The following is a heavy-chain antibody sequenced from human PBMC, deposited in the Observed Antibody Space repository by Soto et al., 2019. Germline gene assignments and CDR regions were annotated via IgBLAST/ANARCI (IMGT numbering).Heavy chain of an antibody. Sequence: ASVKVSCKASGGTFSSYAISWVRQAPGQGLEWMGGIIPIFGTANYAQKFQGRVTITADKSTSTAYMELSSLRSEDTAVYYCARNILYGHLNTVTDNWFDPWGQGTLVTV. CDR2: IIPIFGTA. CDR1: GGTFSSYA. V-gene: IGHV1-69*06. D-gene: IGHD4-17*01. CDR3: ARNILYGHLNTVTDNWFDP. J-gene: IGHJ5*02.